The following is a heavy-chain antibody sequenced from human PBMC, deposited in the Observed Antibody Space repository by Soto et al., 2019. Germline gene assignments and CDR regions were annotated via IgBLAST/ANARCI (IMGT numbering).Heavy chain of an antibody. CDR3: ARSAFAGQGNTFNY. Sequence: GGSLRLSCAASGFTFRSYWMHWVRQAPGKGLVWVSRINSDGSDVTYADSVKGRFTISRDNAKNTLYLQMNSRRAEDTAVYYCARSAFAGQGNTFNYFGQGTLVTV. J-gene: IGHJ4*02. CDR1: GFTFRSYW. V-gene: IGHV3-74*01. CDR2: INSDGSDV. D-gene: IGHD3-3*01.